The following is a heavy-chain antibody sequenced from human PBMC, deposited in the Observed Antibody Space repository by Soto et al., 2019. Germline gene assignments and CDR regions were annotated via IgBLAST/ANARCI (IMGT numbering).Heavy chain of an antibody. CDR1: GFRFDDYA. V-gene: IGHV3-9*01. CDR3: TRDDQGIATSGTPILGS. J-gene: IGHJ4*02. Sequence: GGSLRLSCRASGFRFDDYAMHWVRQAPGKGLEWVAGIIWNSEAIDYAESVRGRFTISRDNAENSVFLQMDSLSPEDTALYYCTRDDQGIATSGTPILGSWGQGTPVTVSS. CDR2: IIWNSEAI. D-gene: IGHD6-13*01.